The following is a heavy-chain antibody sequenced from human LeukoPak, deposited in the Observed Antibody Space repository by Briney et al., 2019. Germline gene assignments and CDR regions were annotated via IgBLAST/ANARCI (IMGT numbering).Heavy chain of an antibody. CDR3: ARDGCSGGSCYSIGMDV. J-gene: IGHJ6*02. Sequence: GMSLRLSCAASGFTFSTHAMHWVRQAPGKGLEWVAVISNDGRNKYHADSVKGRFAISRDNSKNTLFLQMNSLRAEDTAVYYCARDGCSGGSCYSIGMDVWGQGTTVTVSS. V-gene: IGHV3-30*09. D-gene: IGHD2-15*01. CDR1: GFTFSTHA. CDR2: ISNDGRNK.